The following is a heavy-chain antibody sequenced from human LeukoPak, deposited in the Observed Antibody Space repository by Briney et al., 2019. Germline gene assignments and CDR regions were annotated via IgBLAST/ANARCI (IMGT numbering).Heavy chain of an antibody. CDR1: GFTFSSYA. V-gene: IGHV4-38-2*01. CDR2: IYYSGST. Sequence: NPGGSLRLSCAASGFTFSSYAMSWVRQAPGKGLEWIGSIYYSGSTYYNPSLKSRVTMSVDTSQNHFSLKLASVTAADTAVYYCVRTNWFDPWGQGTLVTVSS. J-gene: IGHJ5*02. CDR3: VRTNWFDP.